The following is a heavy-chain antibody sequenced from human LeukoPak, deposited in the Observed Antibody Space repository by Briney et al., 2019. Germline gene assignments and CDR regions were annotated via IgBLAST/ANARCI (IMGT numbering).Heavy chain of an antibody. J-gene: IGHJ3*02. CDR1: GFTFRSHD. CDR3: AKSLYPDAFDI. V-gene: IGHV3-30*02. D-gene: IGHD2-8*01. Sequence: GGSLRLSCAASGFTFRSHDTDWVRQAPGKGLEWVTFVRSDGSEKKYADSVKGRFTISRDNSKNTLFLQMISLRDEDTAVYYCAKSLYPDAFDIWGQGTMVTLS. CDR2: VRSDGSEK.